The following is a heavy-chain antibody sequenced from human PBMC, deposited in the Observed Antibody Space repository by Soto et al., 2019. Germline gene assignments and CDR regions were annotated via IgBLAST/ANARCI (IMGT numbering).Heavy chain of an antibody. CDR2: IKQDGSEK. Sequence: GGSLRLSCAASGFTFSSYWMSWVRQAPGKGLEWVANIKQDGSEKYYVDSVKGRFTISRDNAKNSLYLQMNSLRAEDTAVYYCARIYSGYDLGEDYYYYYMDVWGKGATVTVSS. V-gene: IGHV3-7*01. J-gene: IGHJ6*03. CDR1: GFTFSSYW. D-gene: IGHD5-12*01. CDR3: ARIYSGYDLGEDYYYYYMDV.